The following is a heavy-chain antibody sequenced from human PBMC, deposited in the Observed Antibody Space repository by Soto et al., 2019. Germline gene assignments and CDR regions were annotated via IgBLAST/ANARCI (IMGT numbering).Heavy chain of an antibody. Sequence: SLRLSCAASGFTFDDYTMHWVRQAPGKGLEWVSLISWDGGSTYYADSVKGRFTISRDNSKNSLYLQMNSLRTEDTALYYCAKDIAARDYYYYYGMDVWGQGTTVTVSS. CDR1: GFTFDDYT. CDR3: AKDIAARDYYYYYGMDV. V-gene: IGHV3-43*01. J-gene: IGHJ6*02. CDR2: ISWDGGST. D-gene: IGHD6-6*01.